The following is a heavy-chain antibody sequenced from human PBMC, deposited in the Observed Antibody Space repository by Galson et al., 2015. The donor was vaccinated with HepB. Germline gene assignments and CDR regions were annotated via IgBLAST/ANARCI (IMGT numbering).Heavy chain of an antibody. CDR2: ISSSSSTI. CDR3: ARGFFYDSSGYRVSPFDY. Sequence: SLRLSCAASGFTFSSYSMNWVRQAPGKGLEWVSYISSSSSTIYYADSVKGRFTISRDNAKNSLYLQMNSLRAEDTAVYYCARGFFYDSSGYRVSPFDYWGQGTLVTVSS. CDR1: GFTFSSYS. V-gene: IGHV3-48*01. D-gene: IGHD3-22*01. J-gene: IGHJ4*02.